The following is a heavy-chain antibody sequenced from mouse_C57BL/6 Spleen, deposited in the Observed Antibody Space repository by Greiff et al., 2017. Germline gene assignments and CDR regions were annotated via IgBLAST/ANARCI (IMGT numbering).Heavy chain of an antibody. J-gene: IGHJ3*01. D-gene: IGHD2-5*01. V-gene: IGHV1-52*01. CDR3: AREDYSNGGFAY. Sequence: VQLQQPGAELVRPGSSVKLSCKASGYTFTSYWMPWVKQRPIQGLEWIGNIDPSDSETHYNQKFKDKATLTVDKSSSTAYMQRSSLTSEDSAVYYCAREDYSNGGFAYWGQGTLVTVSA. CDR1: GYTFTSYW. CDR2: IDPSDSET.